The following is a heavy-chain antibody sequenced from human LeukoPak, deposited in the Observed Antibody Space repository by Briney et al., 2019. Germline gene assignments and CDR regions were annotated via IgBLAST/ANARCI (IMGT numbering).Heavy chain of an antibody. D-gene: IGHD6-13*01. CDR1: GGTFSSYA. V-gene: IGHV1-69*05. J-gene: IGHJ4*02. CDR2: IIPIFGTA. Sequence: SVKVSCKASGGTFSSYAISWVRQAPGQGLEWMGGIIPIFGTANYAQKFQGRVTIITDESTSTAYMELSSLRSEDTAVYYCARVRGGYSSSSYYFDYWGQGTLVTVSS. CDR3: ARVRGGYSSSSYYFDY.